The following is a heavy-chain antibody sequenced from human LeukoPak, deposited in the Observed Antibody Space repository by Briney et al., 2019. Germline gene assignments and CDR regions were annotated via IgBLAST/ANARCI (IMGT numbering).Heavy chain of an antibody. CDR1: GFTFSSYG. J-gene: IGHJ4*02. CDR3: ARDLIRDTAYDY. Sequence: PGGSLRLSCAASGFTFSSYGMHWVRQAPGKGLEGVAVIWYDGSNKYYADSVKGRFTISRDNSKNTLYLQMNSLRAEETAVYYCARDLIRDTAYDYWGQGTLVTVSS. CDR2: IWYDGSNK. V-gene: IGHV3-33*01. D-gene: IGHD5-18*01.